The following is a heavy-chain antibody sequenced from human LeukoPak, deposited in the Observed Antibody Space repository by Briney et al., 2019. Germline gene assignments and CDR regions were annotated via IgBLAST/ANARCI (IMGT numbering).Heavy chain of an antibody. CDR1: GGSISSYY. CDR2: IYYSGST. J-gene: IGHJ5*02. D-gene: IGHD6-19*01. Sequence: SETLSLTCTVSGGSISSYYWTWIRQPPGKGLEWIGNIYYSGSTNYNPSLKSRVTISIDTSKNQFSLKVSSVTAADTAVYYCARAHSSGWPHMFDPWGQGTLVTVPS. CDR3: ARAHSSGWPHMFDP. V-gene: IGHV4-59*01.